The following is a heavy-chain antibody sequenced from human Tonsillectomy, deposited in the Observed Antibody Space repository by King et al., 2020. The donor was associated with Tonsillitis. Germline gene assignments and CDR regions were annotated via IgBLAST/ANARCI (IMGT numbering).Heavy chain of an antibody. CDR3: ARGATPRNSGYDVVPSSSSWYYFDS. Sequence: VQLVESGSELKKPGASVKVSCKASGYTFTSYGMNWVRQAPGQGLEWMGWINTNTGNPTYAQRFTGRFVFSLDTSVSTAYLQISSLKAEDTAVYYCARGATPRNSGYDVVPSSSSWYYFDSWGQGTLVTVSS. D-gene: IGHD6-13*01. J-gene: IGHJ4*02. CDR1: GYTFTSYG. CDR2: INTNTGNP. V-gene: IGHV7-4-1*02.